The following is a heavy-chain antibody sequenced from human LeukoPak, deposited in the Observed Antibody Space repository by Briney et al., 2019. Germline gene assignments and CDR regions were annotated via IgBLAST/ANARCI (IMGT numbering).Heavy chain of an antibody. CDR1: GGTFSSYA. J-gene: IGHJ4*02. Sequence: GASVKVSCKASGGTFSSYAISWVRQAPGQGLEWMGGIIPIFGTANYAQKFQGRVTITADKSTSTAYMELSSLRSEDTAVYYCASGAPSYYDSSGYYYFDYWGQGTLVTVSS. CDR2: IIPIFGTA. D-gene: IGHD3-22*01. V-gene: IGHV1-69*06. CDR3: ASGAPSYYDSSGYYYFDY.